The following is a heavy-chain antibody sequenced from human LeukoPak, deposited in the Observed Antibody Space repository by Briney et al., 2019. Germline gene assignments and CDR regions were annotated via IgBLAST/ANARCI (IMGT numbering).Heavy chain of an antibody. J-gene: IGHJ6*02. V-gene: IGHV3-23*01. CDR2: ITGTGGST. CDR3: ARGHLEPYYYDSSGYWGIYYYYGMDV. D-gene: IGHD3-22*01. Sequence: GGSLRLSCAASGFTFSNYAMSWVRQAPGKGLEWVSGITGTGGSTYYAVSVKGRFTISRDNSRNTLYLQMNSLRAEDTAVYYCARGHLEPYYYDSSGYWGIYYYYGMDVWGQGTTVTVSS. CDR1: GFTFSNYA.